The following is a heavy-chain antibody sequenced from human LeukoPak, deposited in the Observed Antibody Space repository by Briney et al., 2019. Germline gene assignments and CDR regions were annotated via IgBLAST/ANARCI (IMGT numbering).Heavy chain of an antibody. V-gene: IGHV3-48*01. J-gene: IGHJ4*02. CDR1: GFTFSSYS. D-gene: IGHD3-9*01. CDR2: ISSSSSTI. CDR3: ARDPPLLRYFDWSPSFDY. Sequence: PGGSLRLSCAASGFTFSSYSMNWVRQAPGKGLEWVSYISSSSSTIYYADSVKGRFTISRDNAKNSLYLQMNSLRAEDTAVYYCARDPPLLRYFDWSPSFDYWAREPWSPSPQ.